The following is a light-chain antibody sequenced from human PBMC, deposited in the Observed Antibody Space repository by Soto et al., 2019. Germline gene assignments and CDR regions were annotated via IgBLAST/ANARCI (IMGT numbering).Light chain of an antibody. CDR1: QSFSSN. CDR2: GAS. V-gene: IGKV3-15*01. Sequence: EIVMTQSTATLSVSPGERATLSCRASQSFSSNLAWYQQKPGQAPRLLIYGASTRATGIPARFSGSGSGTEFTLTISSLQSEDFAVYYCQQYNNWPPWTFGQGTKVEIK. CDR3: QQYNNWPPWT. J-gene: IGKJ1*01.